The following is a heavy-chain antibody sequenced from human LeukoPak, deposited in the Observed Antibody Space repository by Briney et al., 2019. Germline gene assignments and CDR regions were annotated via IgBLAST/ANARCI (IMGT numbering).Heavy chain of an antibody. CDR1: GGSISSYY. Sequence: SETLSLTCTVSGGSISSYYWSWIRQPPGKGLEWLGYIYYSGSTNYNPSLKSRVTISVDTSKNQFSLKLSSVTAADTAVYYCARYNWNDGYYYYYMDVWGKGTTVTVSS. V-gene: IGHV4-59*01. J-gene: IGHJ6*03. D-gene: IGHD1-1*01. CDR3: ARYNWNDGYYYYYMDV. CDR2: IYYSGST.